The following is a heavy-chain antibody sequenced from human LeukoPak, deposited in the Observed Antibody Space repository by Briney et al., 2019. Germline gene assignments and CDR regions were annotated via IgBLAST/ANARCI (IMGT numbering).Heavy chain of an antibody. CDR3: ATAHDTSGYGPFDM. CDR1: GNTLTESS. D-gene: IGHD3-22*01. J-gene: IGHJ3*02. V-gene: IGHV1-24*01. Sequence: GASVKVSCKVSGNTLTESSIHWVRQAPGKDLEWVGGFDPEVGGTVYAQKFQGRVTMTEDTSTDTAYMDLSSLRSEDTAVYYCATAHDTSGYGPFDMWGQGTMVTVST. CDR2: FDPEVGGT.